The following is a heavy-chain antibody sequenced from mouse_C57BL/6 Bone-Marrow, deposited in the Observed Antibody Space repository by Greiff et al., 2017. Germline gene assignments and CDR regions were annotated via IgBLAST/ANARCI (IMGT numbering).Heavy chain of an antibody. D-gene: IGHD1-1*01. CDR3: AMILRAWFAY. CDR1: GFNIKNTY. Sequence: VQLKQSVAELVRPGASVKLSCTASGFNIKNTYMHWVKQRPEQGLEWIGRIDPANGNTKYAPKFQGKSTITAATPSNAAYLQLSSLTSEDTAIYYGAMILRAWFAYWGQGTLVTVSA. V-gene: IGHV14-3*01. CDR2: IDPANGNT. J-gene: IGHJ3*01.